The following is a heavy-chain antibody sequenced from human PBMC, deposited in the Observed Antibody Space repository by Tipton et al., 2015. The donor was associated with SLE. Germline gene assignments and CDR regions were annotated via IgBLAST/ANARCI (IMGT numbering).Heavy chain of an antibody. CDR3: ARHDTNYGRNWFDP. V-gene: IGHV4-39*01. J-gene: IGHJ5*02. Sequence: TLSLTCTVSGVSISGSSYYWDWIRQPPGKGPEWIGRITNSGNTYYTPSFQSRVTMSVDTPKNHFSLKLSSVTAADTAVYYCARHDTNYGRNWFDPWGQGTLVTVSS. D-gene: IGHD2-8*01. CDR2: ITNSGNT. CDR1: GVSISGSSYY.